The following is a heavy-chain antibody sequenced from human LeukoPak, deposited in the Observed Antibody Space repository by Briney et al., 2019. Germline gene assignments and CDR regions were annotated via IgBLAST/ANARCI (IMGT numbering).Heavy chain of an antibody. D-gene: IGHD3-3*01. CDR1: GFNISNYW. CDR2: VKQDGSDS. J-gene: IGHJ4*02. Sequence: PGGSLRLSCAASGFNISNYWMSWVRQAPGEGLDWVANVKQDGSDSYYADSVTGRFTFSRDNAKNLLSLEMNRLRAEDTAVYYCARWSTSFDLWGQGILVTVSS. CDR3: ARWSTSFDL. V-gene: IGHV3-7*01.